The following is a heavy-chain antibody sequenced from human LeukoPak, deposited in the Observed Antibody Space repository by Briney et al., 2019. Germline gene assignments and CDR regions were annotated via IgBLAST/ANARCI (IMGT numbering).Heavy chain of an antibody. V-gene: IGHV4-61*02. CDR3: ARYIVVVPAAPRGFDP. Sequence: SSQTLSLTCTVSGGSISSGSYYWSWIRQPAGKGLEWIGRIYTSGSTNYNPSLKSRVTISVDTSKNQFSLKLSSVTAADTAVYYCARYIVVVPAAPRGFDPWGQGTLVTVSS. J-gene: IGHJ5*02. CDR2: IYTSGST. D-gene: IGHD2-2*01. CDR1: GGSISSGSYY.